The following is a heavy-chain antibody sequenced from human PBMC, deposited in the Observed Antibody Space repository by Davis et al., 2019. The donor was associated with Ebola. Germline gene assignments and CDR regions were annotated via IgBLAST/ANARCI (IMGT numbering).Heavy chain of an antibody. CDR1: GFTFSSYG. V-gene: IGHV3-30*18. Sequence: PGGSLRLPCAASGFTFSSYGMHWVRQAPGKGLEWVAVISYDGSNKYYADSVKGRFTISRDNSKNTLYLQMNSLRAEDTAVYYCAKELRGYSYGLGYWGQGTLVTVSS. D-gene: IGHD5-18*01. CDR2: ISYDGSNK. CDR3: AKELRGYSYGLGY. J-gene: IGHJ4*02.